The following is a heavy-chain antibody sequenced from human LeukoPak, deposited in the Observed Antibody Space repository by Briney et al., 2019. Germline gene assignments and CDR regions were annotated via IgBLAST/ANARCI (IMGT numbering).Heavy chain of an antibody. V-gene: IGHV4-39*02. CDR3: ARHSYDTTGYYYLDY. CDR1: GGAVTGSTYY. D-gene: IGHD3-22*01. CDR2: MYYSGST. J-gene: IGHJ4*02. Sequence: SETLSLTCNVSGGAVTGSTYYWAWIRQPPGKGLEWIGTMYYSGSTFYTPSLKSRVTISVDTSKNHFSLKLTSVTAADTATYYCARHSYDTTGYYYLDYWGQGTLVTVSS.